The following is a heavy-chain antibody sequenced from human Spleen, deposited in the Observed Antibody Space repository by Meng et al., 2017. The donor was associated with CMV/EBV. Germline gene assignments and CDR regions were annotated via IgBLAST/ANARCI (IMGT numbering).Heavy chain of an antibody. CDR3: VRGSFGSGSFYPQPFDY. J-gene: IGHJ4*02. Sequence: GESLKISCAASGFAFSSYWMHWVRQAPGKGLECVANIKPDGSAKYYVDSVKGRFTVSRDNAKNSLHLQMNSLRAEDAAVYYCVRGSFGSGSFYPQPFDYWGQGTLVTVSS. CDR2: IKPDGSAK. D-gene: IGHD3-10*01. V-gene: IGHV3-7*01. CDR1: GFAFSSYW.